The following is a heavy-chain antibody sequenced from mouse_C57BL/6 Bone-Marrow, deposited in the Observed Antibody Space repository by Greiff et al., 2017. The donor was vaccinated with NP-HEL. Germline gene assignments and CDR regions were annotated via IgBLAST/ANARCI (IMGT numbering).Heavy chain of an antibody. D-gene: IGHD2-2*01. V-gene: IGHV1-64*01. CDR3: ARDLWLRLEAWFAY. J-gene: IGHJ3*01. CDR1: GYTFTSYW. Sequence: QVQLQQPGAELVKPGASVKLSCKASGYTFTSYWMHWVKQRPGQGLEWIGMIHPNSGSTNYNEKFKSKATLTVDKSSSTAYMQLSSLTSEDSAVYYCARDLWLRLEAWFAYWGQGTLVTVSA. CDR2: IHPNSGST.